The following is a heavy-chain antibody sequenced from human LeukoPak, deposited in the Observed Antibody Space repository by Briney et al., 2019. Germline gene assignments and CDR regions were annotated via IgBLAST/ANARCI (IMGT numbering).Heavy chain of an antibody. CDR1: GASVSSGVYY. CDR2: VYTSGST. J-gene: IGHJ5*02. CDR3: ARGVGSCSGDTCHSIGFDP. D-gene: IGHD2-15*01. Sequence: SETLSLTCTVSGASVSSGVYYWSWIRQPAGRELEWIGRVYTSGSTTYNPSLKRRLTISLDTSRNQFSLKLSSVTAADTAVYYCARGVGSCSGDTCHSIGFDPWGQGTLVTVSS. V-gene: IGHV4-61*02.